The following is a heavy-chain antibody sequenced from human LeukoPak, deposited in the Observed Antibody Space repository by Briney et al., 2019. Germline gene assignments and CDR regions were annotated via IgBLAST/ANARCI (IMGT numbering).Heavy chain of an antibody. D-gene: IGHD6-13*01. J-gene: IGHJ5*02. CDR1: GGSLRSYY. Sequence: SETLSLTCSVSGGSLRSYYWSWIRQPPGKGLEWIAYIYNSGTTNYNPSLRSRVTISVDTSKNQFSLKLSSVTAADTAVYYCVRAAGSSSWSTWGQGALVTVFS. CDR2: IYNSGTT. V-gene: IGHV4-59*01. CDR3: VRAAGSSSWST.